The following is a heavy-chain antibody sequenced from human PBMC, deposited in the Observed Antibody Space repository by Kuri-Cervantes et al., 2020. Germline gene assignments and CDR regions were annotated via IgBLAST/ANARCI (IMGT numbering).Heavy chain of an antibody. CDR1: GFTFSSYD. V-gene: IGHV3-13*01. J-gene: IGHJ6*03. D-gene: IGHD2-2*02. CDR2: IGTAGDT. Sequence: GESLKISCAASGFTFSSYDMHWVRQATGKGLEWVSAIGTAGDTYYPGSVKGRFTISRDNSKNTLYLQMNSLRAEDTAVYYCARDTVPAAISYYMDVWGKGTTVTVSS. CDR3: ARDTVPAAISYYMDV.